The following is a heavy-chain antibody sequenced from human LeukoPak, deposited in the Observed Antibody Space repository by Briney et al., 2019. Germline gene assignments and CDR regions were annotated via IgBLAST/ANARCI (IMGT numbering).Heavy chain of an antibody. CDR3: ARPLEYSSSSVGY. D-gene: IGHD6-6*01. V-gene: IGHV1-18*01. Sequence: ASVKVSCKTSGYTFTSYGISWVRQAPGQGLEWMGWISAYNGNTNYAQKVQGRVTMTTDTSTSTAYMELSRLRSDDTAVYYCARPLEYSSSSVGYWGQGTLVTVSS. CDR2: ISAYNGNT. J-gene: IGHJ4*02. CDR1: GYTFTSYG.